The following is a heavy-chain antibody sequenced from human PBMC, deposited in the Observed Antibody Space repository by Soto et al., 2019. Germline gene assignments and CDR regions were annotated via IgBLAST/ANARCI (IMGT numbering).Heavy chain of an antibody. CDR1: GFTFRAYD. V-gene: IGHV3-33*05. D-gene: IGHD1-1*01. CDR2: ISFDGTKI. CDR3: VRYNLRIPYGTGRFDP. Sequence: WGSLSLSCVASGFTFRAYDMYWVRQSPGRGLEWVAMISFDGTKIHYADSVKGRFAISRENGKNRLDLQMNSLRAEDTALYRCVRYNLRIPYGTGRFDPWGLGTLVTVSS. J-gene: IGHJ5*02.